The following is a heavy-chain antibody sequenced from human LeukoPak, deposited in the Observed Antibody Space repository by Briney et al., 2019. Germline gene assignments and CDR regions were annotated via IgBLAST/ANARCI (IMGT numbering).Heavy chain of an antibody. CDR2: FDPEDGET. D-gene: IGHD2/OR15-2a*01. CDR3: AVPDEYPGAFDI. Sequence: ASVKVSCKVSGYTLTELSMHWVRQAPGKGLEWMGGFDPEDGETIYAQKFQGRVTMTRNTSISTAYMELSSLRSEDTAVYYCAVPDEYPGAFDIWGQGTMVTVSS. V-gene: IGHV1-24*01. J-gene: IGHJ3*02. CDR1: GYTLTELS.